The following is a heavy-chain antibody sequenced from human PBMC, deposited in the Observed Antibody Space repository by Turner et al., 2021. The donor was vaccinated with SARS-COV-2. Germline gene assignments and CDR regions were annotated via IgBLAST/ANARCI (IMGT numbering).Heavy chain of an antibody. V-gene: IGHV4-34*01. CDR1: GGSLSGYY. Sequence: QVQLQPWGAGPLKHSETLSLICAVNGGSLSGYYWPSIRLLPGKGLEWLGEVHPYGTAYYNPSLKSRVAMSINTSKNQFSRKRDAVTAADTAVNYGAGGDDPRKSVVVWGQGTLVTVSS. D-gene: IGHD3-22*01. CDR3: AGGDDPRKSVVV. CDR2: VHPYGTA. J-gene: IGHJ4*02.